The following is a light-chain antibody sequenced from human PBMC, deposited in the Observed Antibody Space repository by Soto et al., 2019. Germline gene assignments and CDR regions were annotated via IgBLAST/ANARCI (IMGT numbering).Light chain of an antibody. CDR2: EVN. J-gene: IGLJ1*01. CDR1: SSDVGGYNY. CDR3: ISYAGVYNV. Sequence: QSALTQPPSASGSPGQSVTISCTGTSSDVGGYNYVSWYQQHPGKVPKLMVYEVNKRPSGVPDRFSGSKSGNTASLTVSGLQAEDEAAYACISYAGVYNVFGTGTKVTVL. V-gene: IGLV2-8*01.